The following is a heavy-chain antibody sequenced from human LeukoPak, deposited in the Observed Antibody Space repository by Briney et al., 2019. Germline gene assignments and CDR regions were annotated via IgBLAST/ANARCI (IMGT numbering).Heavy chain of an antibody. CDR1: GFSLSTGGMC. CDR3: ARGYYDTSAYIDY. V-gene: IGHV2-70*11. Sequence: SGPTLVNPTQTLTLTCTFSGFSLSTGGMCVSWIRQPPGKALEWLARIDWDNDKYYSTSLKTRLPISKDTSKNQVVLTMTNMDPVDTATYYCARGYYDTSAYIDYWGQGTLVTVSS. J-gene: IGHJ4*02. CDR2: IDWDNDK. D-gene: IGHD3-22*01.